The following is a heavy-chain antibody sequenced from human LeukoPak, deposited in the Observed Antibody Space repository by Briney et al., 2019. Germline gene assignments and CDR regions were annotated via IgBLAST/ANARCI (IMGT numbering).Heavy chain of an antibody. CDR3: AGGDRNGWYFDY. J-gene: IGHJ4*02. CDR1: TFTFDDIG. Sequence: PAGSLRLSCAAYTFTFDDIGMSWVGQVPGKGLEWVAGINWNGGNTGYADSVKGRFTISRDNAKNSLYLQMNSLRAEDTALYYCAGGDRNGWYFDYWGQGTLVTVSS. V-gene: IGHV3-20*04. D-gene: IGHD6-19*01. CDR2: INWNGGNT.